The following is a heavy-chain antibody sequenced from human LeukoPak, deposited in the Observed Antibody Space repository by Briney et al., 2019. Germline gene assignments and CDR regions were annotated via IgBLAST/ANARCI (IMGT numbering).Heavy chain of an antibody. V-gene: IGHV4-34*01. J-gene: IGHJ4*02. Sequence: SSETLSLTCTVNGGSFSDYYWTWIRRPPGKGLEWIGEINHGGSTNYNPSLKSRVTMSVDTSKNQFSLKLSFVTAADTAVYYCARGIAIGYCSGGSCYPFDYWGQGTLVTVSS. D-gene: IGHD2-15*01. CDR1: GGSFSDYY. CDR3: ARGIAIGYCSGGSCYPFDY. CDR2: INHGGST.